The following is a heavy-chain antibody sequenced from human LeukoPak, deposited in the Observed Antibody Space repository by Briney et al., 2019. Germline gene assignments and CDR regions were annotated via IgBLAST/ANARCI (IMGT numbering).Heavy chain of an antibody. Sequence: GGSLRLSCAASGFTFSTYGMSWVRQAPGKGLEWVSAISGRDSNTYYADSVEGRFIISRDNSKNTLYLQMNSLRAEDTAVYYCAKRSDYGGEGNYFDYWGQGTPVTVSS. CDR1: GFTFSTYG. V-gene: IGHV3-23*01. D-gene: IGHD4-23*01. CDR3: AKRSDYGGEGNYFDY. CDR2: ISGRDSNT. J-gene: IGHJ4*02.